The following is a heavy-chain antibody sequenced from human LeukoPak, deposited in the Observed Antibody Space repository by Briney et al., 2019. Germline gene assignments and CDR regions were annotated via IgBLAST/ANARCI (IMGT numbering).Heavy chain of an antibody. J-gene: IGHJ5*02. V-gene: IGHV3-66*01. Sequence: GGSLRLSCAASGFTVSSDFMIWVRQAPGRGLEWVSILYGGGNTYYGGSVKGRFTISRDNAKNTLYLQMNSLTAEDTAVYYCARDRGYQMVDPWGQGTLVTVSS. CDR3: ARDRGYQMVDP. CDR2: LYGGGNT. CDR1: GFTVSSDF. D-gene: IGHD5-12*01.